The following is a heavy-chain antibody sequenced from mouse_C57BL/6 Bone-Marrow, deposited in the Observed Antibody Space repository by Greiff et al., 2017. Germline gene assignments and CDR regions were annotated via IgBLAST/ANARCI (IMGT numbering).Heavy chain of an antibody. CDR2: IDPENGDT. D-gene: IGHD1-1*01. CDR1: GFNIKDDY. Sequence: VQLKESGAELVRPGASVKLSCTASGFNIKDDYMHWVKQRPEQGLEWIGWIDPENGDTEYASKFQGKATITADTSSNTAYLQLSSLTSEDTAVYYCTTEGFYYGSLFDYWGQGTTLTVSS. V-gene: IGHV14-4*01. J-gene: IGHJ2*01. CDR3: TTEGFYYGSLFDY.